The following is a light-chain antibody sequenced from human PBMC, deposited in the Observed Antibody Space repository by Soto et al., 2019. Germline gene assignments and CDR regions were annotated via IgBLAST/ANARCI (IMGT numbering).Light chain of an antibody. CDR3: QQYGNLPLT. CDR1: QSISSD. CDR2: GAF. V-gene: IGKV3-15*01. J-gene: IGKJ4*01. Sequence: EIVMTQSPATLSVSPGERATLSCRASQSISSDLAWYQQKPGQAPRLFIYGAFTRATGIPARISGSGSGTDFTLTISRLEPEDFAVYYCQQYGNLPLTFGGGTKVDIK.